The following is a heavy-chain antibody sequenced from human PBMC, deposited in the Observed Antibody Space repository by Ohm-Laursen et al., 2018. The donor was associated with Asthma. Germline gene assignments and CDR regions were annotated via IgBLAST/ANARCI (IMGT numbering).Heavy chain of an antibody. V-gene: IGHV4-34*01. CDR1: GASFSTYY. CDR3: ARGFSSDFWSGSPTSGMDV. D-gene: IGHD3-3*01. CDR2: INHSGST. J-gene: IGHJ6*02. Sequence: GTLSLTCTLSGASFSTYYWGWIRQPPGKGLEWIGEINHSGSTNYNPSLKSRVTISVDTSKNQFSLKLSSVTAADTAVYYCARGFSSDFWSGSPTSGMDVWGQGTTVTVSS.